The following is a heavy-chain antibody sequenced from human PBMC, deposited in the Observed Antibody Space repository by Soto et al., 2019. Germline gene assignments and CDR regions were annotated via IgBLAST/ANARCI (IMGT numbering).Heavy chain of an antibody. V-gene: IGHV5-51*01. CDR1: GYRLDGAW. J-gene: IGHJ4*02. D-gene: IGHD3-3*02. CDR3: ARQINHICDF. CDR2: IKPGGSDL. Sequence: GESLKISCKGAGYRLDGAWIGWVRQTPGKGLEWMGIIKPGGSDLRYSPSFRGQVTISADAAVNTAYLHWSSLKASDTAIYYCARQINHICDFWGQGTLVTVCS.